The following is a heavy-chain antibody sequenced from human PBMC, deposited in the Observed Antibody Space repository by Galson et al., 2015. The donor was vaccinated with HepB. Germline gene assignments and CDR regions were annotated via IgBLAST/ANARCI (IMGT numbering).Heavy chain of an antibody. J-gene: IGHJ5*02. CDR3: ARVSRPGAHHGSWSCPFGP. Sequence: SLRLSCAASGFTFSDYYMSWLRQAPGKGLEWVSYISSSGSTIYYADSVKGRFTISRDNAKNSLYLQMNSLRPEDTAVYYCARVSRPGAHHGSWSCPFGPSGPGTLVAASS. V-gene: IGHV3-11*01. CDR2: ISSSGSTI. CDR1: GFTFSDYY. D-gene: IGHD3-3*01.